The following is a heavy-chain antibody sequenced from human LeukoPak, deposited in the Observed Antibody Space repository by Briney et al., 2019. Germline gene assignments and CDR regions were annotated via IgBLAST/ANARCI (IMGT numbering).Heavy chain of an antibody. V-gene: IGHV3-23*01. Sequence: GGSLRLSCAASGFTFSSYAMSWVRQAPGKGLEWVSGISGSGGSTYHADSVKGRFTISRDNSKNTLYLQMNSLRAEDTALYYCAEGYCSGGSCYNWYFDLWGRGTLVTVSS. CDR2: ISGSGGST. CDR3: AEGYCSGGSCYNWYFDL. J-gene: IGHJ2*01. D-gene: IGHD2-15*01. CDR1: GFTFSSYA.